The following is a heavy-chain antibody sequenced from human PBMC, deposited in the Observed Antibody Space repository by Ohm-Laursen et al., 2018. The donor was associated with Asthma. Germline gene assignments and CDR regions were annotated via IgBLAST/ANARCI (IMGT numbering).Heavy chain of an antibody. CDR1: GFPFNISW. Sequence: SLRLSCAASGFPFNISWMAWVRQVPGKGLEWVANIKPGGIANAYLDSVRGRFTISKDNGKNSLYLQMHSLRGEDTALYYCARDSGWNALDLWGQGTLASVS. J-gene: IGHJ5*02. V-gene: IGHV3-7*05. D-gene: IGHD1-1*01. CDR2: IKPGGIAN. CDR3: ARDSGWNALDL.